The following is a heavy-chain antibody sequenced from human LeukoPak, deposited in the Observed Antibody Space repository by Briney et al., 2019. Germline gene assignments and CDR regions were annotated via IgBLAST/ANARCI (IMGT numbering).Heavy chain of an antibody. CDR1: GLTFSSYA. V-gene: IGHV3-30*04. Sequence: GGSLRLSCAASGLTFSSYAMHWVRQAPGKGLEWVAVISYDGSNKYYPDSVKGRFTISRDNSKNTLYLQMNSLRAEDTAVYYCARDDPKPVRWALVTYGMDVWGQGTTVTVSS. D-gene: IGHD1-26*01. J-gene: IGHJ6*02. CDR3: ARDDPKPVRWALVTYGMDV. CDR2: ISYDGSNK.